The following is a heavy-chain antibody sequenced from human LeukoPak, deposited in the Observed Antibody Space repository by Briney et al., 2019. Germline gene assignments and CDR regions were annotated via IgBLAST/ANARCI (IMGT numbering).Heavy chain of an antibody. J-gene: IGHJ4*02. Sequence: GGSLRLSCAASGFTFSSYAMSWVRQAPGKGLEWVSGISGSGGSTYYADSVKGRFTISRDNSKNTLYLQMNSLRAEDTAVYYCAKDNAYYYGSGSYYIDYWGQGTLVTVSS. D-gene: IGHD3-10*01. V-gene: IGHV3-23*01. CDR3: AKDNAYYYGSGSYYIDY. CDR1: GFTFSSYA. CDR2: ISGSGGST.